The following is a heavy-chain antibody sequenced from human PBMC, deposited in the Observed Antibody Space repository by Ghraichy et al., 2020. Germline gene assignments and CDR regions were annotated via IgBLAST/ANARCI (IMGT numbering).Heavy chain of an antibody. J-gene: IGHJ4*02. CDR2: INQDVSHI. Sequence: GGSLRLSCAASGFTLSNYWMTWVRQAPGKGLEWVAIINQDVSHIYYGDSVKGRFTISRDNAKNSLFLRMNSLRADDTAVYFCVRVELRDHGDYCLRYWGQGTLVTVSS. V-gene: IGHV3-7*01. D-gene: IGHD4-17*01. CDR1: GFTLSNYW. CDR3: VRVELRDHGDYCLRY.